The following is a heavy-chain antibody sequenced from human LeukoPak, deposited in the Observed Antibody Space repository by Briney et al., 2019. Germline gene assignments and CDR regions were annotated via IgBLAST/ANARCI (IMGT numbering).Heavy chain of an antibody. V-gene: IGHV4-39*07. CDR3: ARGDSSTWFPSGLHIDH. J-gene: IGHJ4*02. Sequence: SETLSLTCTVSGDSSSSSIYYWGWIRQPPGEGLEWIGSIFYSGNTYYNPSLESRLTISADTSKNQFSLNLNSVTAADTAVYFCARGDSSTWFPSGLHIDHWGQGILVSVSS. CDR2: IFYSGNT. CDR1: GDSSSSSIYY. D-gene: IGHD6-13*01.